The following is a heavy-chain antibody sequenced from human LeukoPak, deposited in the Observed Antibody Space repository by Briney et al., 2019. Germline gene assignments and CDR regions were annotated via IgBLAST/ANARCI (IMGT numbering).Heavy chain of an antibody. V-gene: IGHV3-20*01. CDR3: ARDIGEESSGWYGDWYFDL. CDR1: GFTFDDYG. Sequence: PGGSLRLSCAASGFTFDDYGMSWVRQAPGKGLEWVSGINWNGGSTGYADPVKGRFTISRDNAKNSLYLQMNSLRAEDTALYHCARDIGEESSGWYGDWYFDLWGRGTLVTVSS. J-gene: IGHJ2*01. CDR2: INWNGGST. D-gene: IGHD6-19*01.